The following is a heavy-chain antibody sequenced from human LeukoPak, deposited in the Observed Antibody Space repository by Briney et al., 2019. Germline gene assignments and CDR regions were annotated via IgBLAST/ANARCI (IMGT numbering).Heavy chain of an antibody. V-gene: IGHV3-30*02. CDR3: AKVLEDGDYGMDV. CDR1: GFTFSSYG. J-gene: IGHJ6*02. D-gene: IGHD4-17*01. Sequence: GGSLRPSCAASGFTFSSYGMHWVRQAPGKGLEGVAFIRYDGSNKYYADSVKGRFTISRDNSKNTLYLQMNSLRAEDTAVYYCAKVLEDGDYGMDVWGQGTTVTVSS. CDR2: IRYDGSNK.